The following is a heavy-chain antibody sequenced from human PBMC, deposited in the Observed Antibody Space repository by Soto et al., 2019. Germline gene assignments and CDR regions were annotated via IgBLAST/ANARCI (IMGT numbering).Heavy chain of an antibody. V-gene: IGHV4-4*07. CDR1: GGSINSYY. CDR3: ARGIYSKGGATIWFDP. Sequence: QVQLQESGPGLVKPSETLSLTCTVSGGSINSYYWSWIRQPAGKGLEWIGRIYTSGSTNYNPSLKSRVTMSVDTSKNRFSLKLSSVTAADTAVDYCARGIYSKGGATIWFDPWGQGTLVTVSS. J-gene: IGHJ5*02. D-gene: IGHD1-26*01. CDR2: IYTSGST.